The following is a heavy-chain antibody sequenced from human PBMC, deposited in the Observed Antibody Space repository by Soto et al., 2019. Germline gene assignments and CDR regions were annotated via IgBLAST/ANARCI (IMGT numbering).Heavy chain of an antibody. D-gene: IGHD6-13*01. J-gene: IGHJ5*02. Sequence: PGGSLRLSCAASGFTFSSYAMSWVRQAPGKGLEWVSAISGSGGSTYYADSVKGRFTISRDNSKNTLYLQMNSLRAEDTAVYYCAKDVRIAAAGTFHGGWFDPRGQGTLGTVS. V-gene: IGHV3-23*01. CDR1: GFTFSSYA. CDR3: AKDVRIAAAGTFHGGWFDP. CDR2: ISGSGGST.